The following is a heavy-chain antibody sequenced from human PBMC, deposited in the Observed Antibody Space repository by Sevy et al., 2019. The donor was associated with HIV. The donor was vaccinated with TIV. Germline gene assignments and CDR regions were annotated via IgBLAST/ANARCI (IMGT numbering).Heavy chain of an antibody. CDR1: GFTFSSYG. Sequence: GGSLRLSCAASGFTFSSYGMHWVRQAPGKGLEWVAVIRYAGSNKYYADSVMGRFTISRDNSKNTLYLQMNSLRAEDXXXXXXXXXXXXXXXXXXAYSLQYWGQGTLVTVSS. V-gene: IGHV3-30*02. CDR2: IRYAGSNK. J-gene: IGHJ1*01. CDR3: XXXXXXXXXXXXAYSLQY. D-gene: IGHD5-18*01.